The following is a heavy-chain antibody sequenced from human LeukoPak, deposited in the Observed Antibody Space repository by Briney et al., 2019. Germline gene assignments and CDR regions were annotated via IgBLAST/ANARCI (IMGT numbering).Heavy chain of an antibody. J-gene: IGHJ5*02. CDR3: ARERANWFDP. V-gene: IGHV1-69*13. CDR2: IIPIFGTA. CDR1: GYTFTSYD. Sequence: ASVKVSCKASGYTFTSYDINWVRQATGQGLEWMGGIIPIFGTANYAQKFQGRVTITADESTSTAYMELSSLRSEDTAVYYCARERANWFDPWGQGTLVTVSS.